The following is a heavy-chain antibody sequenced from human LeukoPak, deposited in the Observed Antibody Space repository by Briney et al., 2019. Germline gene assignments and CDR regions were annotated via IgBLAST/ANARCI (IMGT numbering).Heavy chain of an antibody. D-gene: IGHD3-10*01. CDR1: GYTFTSYG. J-gene: IGHJ4*02. CDR2: ISAYNGNT. Sequence: ASVKVSCKASGYTFTSYGISWVRQAPGQGLEWMGWISAYNGNTNYAQKLQGRVTMTTDTSTSTAYMELRSLRSDDTAVYYCARDHLPRYGSGSYYSGGFDYWGQGTLVTVSS. V-gene: IGHV1-18*01. CDR3: ARDHLPRYGSGSYYSGGFDY.